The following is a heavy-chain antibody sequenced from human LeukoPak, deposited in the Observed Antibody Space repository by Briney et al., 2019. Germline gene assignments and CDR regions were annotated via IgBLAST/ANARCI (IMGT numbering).Heavy chain of an antibody. J-gene: IGHJ6*03. D-gene: IGHD4-11*01. V-gene: IGHV3-11*01. CDR3: ARENYSKYYYYMDV. CDR1: GFTFSDYY. Sequence: GGSLRLSCAASGFTFSDYYMSWVRQAPGKGLEWVSYISSSSSTIYYADSVKGRFTISRDNAKNSLYLQMNSLRAEDTAVYYCARENYSKYYYYMDVWGKGTTVTVSS. CDR2: ISSSSSTI.